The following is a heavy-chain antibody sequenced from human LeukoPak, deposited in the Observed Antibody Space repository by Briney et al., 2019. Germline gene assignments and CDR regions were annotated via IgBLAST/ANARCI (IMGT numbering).Heavy chain of an antibody. D-gene: IGHD3-22*01. CDR2: IIPIFGTA. CDR3: ARVRSPYYYDSSGYYFRAFDI. Sequence: SVKVSCKASGGTLSSYAISWVRQAPGQGLEWMGGIIPIFGTANYAQKFQGRVTITTDESTSTAYMELSSLRSEDTAVYYCARVRSPYYYDSSGYYFRAFDIWGQGTMVTVSS. CDR1: GGTLSSYA. J-gene: IGHJ3*02. V-gene: IGHV1-69*05.